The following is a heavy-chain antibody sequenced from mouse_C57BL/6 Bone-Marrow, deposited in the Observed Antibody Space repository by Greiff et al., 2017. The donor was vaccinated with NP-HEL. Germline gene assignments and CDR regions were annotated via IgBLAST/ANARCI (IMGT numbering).Heavy chain of an antibody. D-gene: IGHD2-1*01. CDR2: IWSGGST. CDR3: ARTPLYYGNYYWYFDV. J-gene: IGHJ1*03. CDR1: GFSLTSYG. V-gene: IGHV2-2*01. Sequence: VQLVESGPGLVQPSQSLSITCTVSGFSLTSYGVHWVRQSPGKGLEWLGVIWSGGSTDYNAAFISRLSISKDNSKSQVFFKMNSLQADDTAIYYCARTPLYYGNYYWYFDVWGTGTTVTVSS.